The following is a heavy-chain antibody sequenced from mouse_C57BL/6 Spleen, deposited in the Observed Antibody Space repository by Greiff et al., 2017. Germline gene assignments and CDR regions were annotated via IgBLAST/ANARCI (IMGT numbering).Heavy chain of an antibody. Sequence: QVQLQQSGAELVKPGASVKISCKASGYAFSSYWMNWVKQRPGKGLEWIGQIYPGDGDTTYNGKFKGKATLTADKSSSTAYMQLSSLTSEDSAVYFCARRYGRGAMDYWGQGTSVTVSS. CDR3: ARRYGRGAMDY. V-gene: IGHV1-80*01. CDR1: GYAFSSYW. CDR2: IYPGDGDT. D-gene: IGHD1-1*01. J-gene: IGHJ4*01.